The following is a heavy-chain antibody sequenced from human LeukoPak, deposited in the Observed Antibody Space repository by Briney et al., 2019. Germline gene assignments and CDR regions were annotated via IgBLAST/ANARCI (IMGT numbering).Heavy chain of an antibody. J-gene: IGHJ4*02. D-gene: IGHD2-2*01. CDR1: GFTFSSYS. V-gene: IGHV3-21*01. Sequence: GGSLRLSCAASGFTFSSYSMNWVRQAPGKGLEWVSSISSSSSYIYYADSVKGRFTISRDNAKNSLYLQMNSLRAEDTAVYYCARGHPRGIVVVPAGKSHDYWGQGTLVTVSS. CDR3: ARGHPRGIVVVPAGKSHDY. CDR2: ISSSSSYI.